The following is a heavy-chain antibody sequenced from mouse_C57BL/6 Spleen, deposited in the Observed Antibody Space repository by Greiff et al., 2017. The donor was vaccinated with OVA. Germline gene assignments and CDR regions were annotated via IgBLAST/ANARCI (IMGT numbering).Heavy chain of an antibody. D-gene: IGHD1-1*01. CDR1: GYSFTDYN. V-gene: IGHV1-39*01. Sequence: EVQVVESGPELVKPGASVKISCKASGYSFTDYNMNWVKQSNGKSLEWIGVINPNYGTTSYNQKFKGKATLTVDQSSSTAYMQLNSLTSEDSAVYYCARPYGSSPHWYFDVWGTGTTVTVSS. J-gene: IGHJ1*03. CDR3: ARPYGSSPHWYFDV. CDR2: INPNYGTT.